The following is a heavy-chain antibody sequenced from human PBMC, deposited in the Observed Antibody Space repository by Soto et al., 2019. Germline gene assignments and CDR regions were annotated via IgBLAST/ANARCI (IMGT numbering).Heavy chain of an antibody. J-gene: IGHJ4*02. CDR2: ISGGGGST. CDR3: AKELGSNYDDY. Sequence: EVQLLESGGGLVQPGGSLRLSCAASGFTFSSYAMRWVRQAPGKGLEWVSAISGGGGSTYYADSVKGRFTISRDNSKNTLYQQMNSLRAQDTAVYYSAKELGSNYDDYWGQGTLVTVSS. D-gene: IGHD3-10*01. CDR1: GFTFSSYA. V-gene: IGHV3-23*01.